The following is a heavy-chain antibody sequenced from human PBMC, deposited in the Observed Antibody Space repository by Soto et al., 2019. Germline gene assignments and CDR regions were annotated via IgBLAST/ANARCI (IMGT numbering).Heavy chain of an antibody. CDR3: ATDTTTIFFNVFDI. J-gene: IGHJ3*02. CDR1: GYTFTTHA. V-gene: IGHV1-3*01. CDR2: LNAGDGNT. D-gene: IGHD1-1*01. Sequence: QAHLVQSGAAVKEPGASVKVSCRASGYTFTTHAIHWVRQAPGQRLEWLGWLNAGDGNTKYSQRFQGRITFTRDTSATTAYMELSSLTSEDTAVYYCATDTTTIFFNVFDIWGQGTMVAVPS.